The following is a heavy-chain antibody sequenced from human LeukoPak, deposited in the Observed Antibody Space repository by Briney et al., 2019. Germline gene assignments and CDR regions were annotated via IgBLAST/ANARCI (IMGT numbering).Heavy chain of an antibody. D-gene: IGHD4-23*01. J-gene: IGHJ4*02. Sequence: PSETLSLTCTVSGGSISSYYWSWIRQPPGKGLEWIGYIYYSGSTNYNPSLKSRVTISVDTSKNQLSLKLSSVTAADTAVYYCARLGSGAGRWDFDYWGQGTLVTVSS. V-gene: IGHV4-59*01. CDR3: ARLGSGAGRWDFDY. CDR2: IYYSGST. CDR1: GGSISSYY.